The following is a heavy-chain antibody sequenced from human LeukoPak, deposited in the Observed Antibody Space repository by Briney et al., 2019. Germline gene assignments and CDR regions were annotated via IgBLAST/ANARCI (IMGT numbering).Heavy chain of an antibody. Sequence: GSLRLSCAASGFTFSSYGMHWVRQPPGKGLEWIGEINHSGSTNYNPSLKSRVTISVDTSKNQFSLKLSSVTAADTAVYYCARGVVDGNSLSGTKTRYFDYWGQGTLVTVSS. CDR1: GFTFSSYG. D-gene: IGHD2-2*01. CDR2: INHSGST. CDR3: ARGVVDGNSLSGTKTRYFDY. J-gene: IGHJ4*02. V-gene: IGHV4-34*01.